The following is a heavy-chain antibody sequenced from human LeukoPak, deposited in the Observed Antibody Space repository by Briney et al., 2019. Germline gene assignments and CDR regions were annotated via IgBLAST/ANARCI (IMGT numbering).Heavy chain of an antibody. D-gene: IGHD3-9*01. Sequence: GGSLRLSCAASGFTFSSYWMHWVRQAPGKGLVWVSRINSDGSSTSYADSVKGRFTISRDNSKNTLYLQMNSLRSDDTAMYYCARDWHILTGRNCFDPWGQGTLVTVSS. J-gene: IGHJ5*02. CDR1: GFTFSSYW. CDR2: INSDGSST. CDR3: ARDWHILTGRNCFDP. V-gene: IGHV3-74*01.